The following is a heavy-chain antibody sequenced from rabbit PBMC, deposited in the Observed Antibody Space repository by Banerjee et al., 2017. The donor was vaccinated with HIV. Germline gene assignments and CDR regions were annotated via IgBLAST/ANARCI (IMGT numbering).Heavy chain of an antibody. V-gene: IGHV1S40*01. Sequence: QSLEESGGDLVKPGASLTLTCTASGFSFSSSHWICWVRQAPGKGLEWITCIYAGDGSTYYASWAKGRFTVSKTSSTTVTLQMTSLTAADTATYFCARAICIGCGGVPAIGLWGPGTLVTVS. CDR1: GFSFSSSHW. CDR3: ARAICIGCGGVPAIGL. J-gene: IGHJ4*01. D-gene: IGHD1-1*01. CDR2: IYAGDGST.